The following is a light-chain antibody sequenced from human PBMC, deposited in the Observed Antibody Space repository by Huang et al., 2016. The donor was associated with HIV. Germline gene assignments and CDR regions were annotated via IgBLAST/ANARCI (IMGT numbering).Light chain of an antibody. CDR2: AAS. CDR3: QQTYDTPPLS. J-gene: IGKJ4*01. CDR1: QSVSNY. Sequence: DIQMTQSPSSLSASVGDRVTITCRAGQSVSNYLNWYQHKPGMAPKLLVYAASSLQSGVPSRFSGSGSGTHFTLTISSLQPEGIATYYCQQTYDTPPLSFGGGTKVEL. V-gene: IGKV1-39*01.